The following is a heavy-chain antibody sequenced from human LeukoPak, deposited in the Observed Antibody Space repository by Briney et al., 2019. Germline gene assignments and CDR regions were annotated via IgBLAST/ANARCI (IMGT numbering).Heavy chain of an antibody. J-gene: IGHJ4*02. Sequence: SETLSLTCAVSGGSISSGGYYWSWIRQPPGKGLEWIGEINHSGSTNYNPSLKSRVTISVDTSKNQFSLKLSSVTAADTAVYYCARGGYCSSTSCYGRGEYWGQGTLVTVSS. D-gene: IGHD2-2*01. CDR3: ARGGYCSSTSCYGRGEY. CDR1: GGSISSGGYY. CDR2: INHSGST. V-gene: IGHV4-34*01.